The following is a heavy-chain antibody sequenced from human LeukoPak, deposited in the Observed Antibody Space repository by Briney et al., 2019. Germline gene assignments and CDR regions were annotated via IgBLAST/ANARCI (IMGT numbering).Heavy chain of an antibody. CDR3: AREGFCGGDCPGYFDL. J-gene: IGHJ2*01. CDR2: IDTASNT. CDR1: GFTFSNYD. D-gene: IGHD2-21*02. V-gene: IGHV3-13*04. Sequence: GGSLRLSCAASGFTFSNYDMHWVRQATGKGLEWVSAIDTASNTYFPGSVKGRFTISRDNAENSLYLQMDSLGAGDTAMYYCAREGFCGGDCPGYFDLWGRGTLVTVSS.